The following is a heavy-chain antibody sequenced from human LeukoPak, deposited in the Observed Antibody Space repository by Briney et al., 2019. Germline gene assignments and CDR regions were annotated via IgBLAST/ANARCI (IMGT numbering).Heavy chain of an antibody. CDR2: IIPIFGTA. CDR1: GGTFSSYA. D-gene: IGHD3-22*01. Sequence: VASVKVSCKASGGTFSSYAISWVRQAPGQGLEWMGGIIPIFGTANYAQKFQGRVTITTDESTSTAYMELSSLRSEDTAVYYCARVRHYYDSSGYGLPPPAPYYYYYMDVWGKGTTVTVFS. J-gene: IGHJ6*03. CDR3: ARVRHYYDSSGYGLPPPAPYYYYYMDV. V-gene: IGHV1-69*05.